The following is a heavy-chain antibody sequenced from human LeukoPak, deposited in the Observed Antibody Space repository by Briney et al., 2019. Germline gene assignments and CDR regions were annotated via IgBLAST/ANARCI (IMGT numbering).Heavy chain of an antibody. D-gene: IGHD3-9*01. CDR2: ISGSGDST. Sequence: GGSLRLSCGASGFTFSSYAMSWVRQAPGKGLEWVSAISGSGDSTYYADSVKGRFTISRDTSKNTYLQMNSLRDEDTAVYYCARRYDFDYWGRGTLVTVSS. V-gene: IGHV3-23*01. CDR3: ARRYDFDY. J-gene: IGHJ4*02. CDR1: GFTFSSYA.